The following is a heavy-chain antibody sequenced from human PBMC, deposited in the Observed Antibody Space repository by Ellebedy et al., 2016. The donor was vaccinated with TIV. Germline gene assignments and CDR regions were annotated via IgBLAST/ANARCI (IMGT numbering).Heavy chain of an antibody. CDR3: ARAPYDSSGYLDY. D-gene: IGHD3-22*01. Sequence: ASVKVSXXASGYTFTSYAMHWVRQAPGQRLEWMGWINAGNGSTKYSQKFQGRVTITRDTSASTAYMELSSLRSEDTAVYYCARAPYDSSGYLDYWGQGTLVTVSS. J-gene: IGHJ4*02. CDR1: GYTFTSYA. V-gene: IGHV1-3*01. CDR2: INAGNGST.